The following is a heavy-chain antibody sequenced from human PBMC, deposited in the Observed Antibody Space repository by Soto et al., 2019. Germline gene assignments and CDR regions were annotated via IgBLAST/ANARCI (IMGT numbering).Heavy chain of an antibody. Sequence: QVQLVQSGAEVKKPESSVKVSCKAPGGTFSTYAISWVRQAPGQGLEWMGGIIPMFGTANYAQRFQDRVPITADESPNTVYMELNSLRSEDTAVYFCASGIQLWLRRINNGYSGWGQGTLVTVSS. CDR2: IIPMFGTA. D-gene: IGHD5-18*01. CDR1: GGTFSTYA. V-gene: IGHV1-69*12. CDR3: ASGIQLWLRRINNGYSG. J-gene: IGHJ4*02.